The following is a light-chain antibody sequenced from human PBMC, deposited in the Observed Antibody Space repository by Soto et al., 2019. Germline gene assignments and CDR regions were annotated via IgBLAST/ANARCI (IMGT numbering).Light chain of an antibody. J-gene: IGLJ2*01. V-gene: IGLV1-44*01. CDR1: SSNIGSNS. CDR3: AAWDDNLSGPA. CDR2: AND. Sequence: QLVLTQPPSASGTPGQRVTISCSGSSSNIGSNSVNWYRQLPGTAPKVLVYANDQRPSGVPARFSGSKSDTSAALAISGLQAEDEADYYCAAWDDNLSGPAFGGGTQLTVL.